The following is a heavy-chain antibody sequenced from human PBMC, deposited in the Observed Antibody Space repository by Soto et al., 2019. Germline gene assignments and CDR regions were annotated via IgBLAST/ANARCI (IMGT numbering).Heavy chain of an antibody. CDR2: ISGSGGST. J-gene: IGHJ4*02. CDR1: EIIFSGDP. Sequence: GGSERQSCAASEIIFSGDPLSWVHQAPGKRLEWVSAISGSGGSTYYADSVKGRLTISRDNSKNTLYLQMNSLRAEDTAVYYCAKASGSTGAVDIFDYLGQGTLVTVPS. D-gene: IGHD5-12*01. CDR3: AKASGSTGAVDIFDY. V-gene: IGHV3-23*01.